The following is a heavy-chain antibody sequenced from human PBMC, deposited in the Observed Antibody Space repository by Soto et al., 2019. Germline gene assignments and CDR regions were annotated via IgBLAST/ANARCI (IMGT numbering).Heavy chain of an antibody. CDR1: GASIRSNNM. CDR2: IFHSGST. Sequence: SETLSLTCAVSGASIRSNNMWSWVRQPPGKGLEWIGEIFHSGSTNYNPSLKTRLTISVDKSKNQFSLKLSSVTAADTAVYYCARVYSGSYSDSWGRGTLVTVSS. D-gene: IGHD1-26*01. J-gene: IGHJ4*02. V-gene: IGHV4-4*02. CDR3: ARVYSGSYSDS.